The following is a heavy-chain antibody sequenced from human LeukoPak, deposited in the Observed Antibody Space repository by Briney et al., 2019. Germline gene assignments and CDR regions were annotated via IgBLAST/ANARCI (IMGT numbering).Heavy chain of an antibody. CDR1: AGSISSYF. D-gene: IGHD2-21*02. Sequence: SETLSLTCTVSAGSISSYFWSWIRQPPGKGLEWIGYIHYTGSTNHNPSLKSRVTISVDTSKNQFSLKLSSVSAADTPVYYCARDVTGGRHYFDYWGQGNLVTVSS. CDR2: IHYTGST. V-gene: IGHV4-59*01. J-gene: IGHJ4*02. CDR3: ARDVTGGRHYFDY.